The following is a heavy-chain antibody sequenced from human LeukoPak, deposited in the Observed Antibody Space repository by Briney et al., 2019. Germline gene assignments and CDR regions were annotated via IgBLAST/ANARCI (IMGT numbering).Heavy chain of an antibody. V-gene: IGHV4-38-2*02. J-gene: IGHJ4*02. D-gene: IGHD2-15*01. CDR3: ARICSGGSCYHKFDY. CDR1: GYSISNGYY. Sequence: SETLSLTCTVSGYSISNGYYWGWIRQPPGKGLEWIGSIYHSGSTYYNPSLKSRVTISVDTSKNQFSLKLSSVTAADTAVYYCARICSGGSCYHKFDYWGQGTLVTVSS. CDR2: IYHSGST.